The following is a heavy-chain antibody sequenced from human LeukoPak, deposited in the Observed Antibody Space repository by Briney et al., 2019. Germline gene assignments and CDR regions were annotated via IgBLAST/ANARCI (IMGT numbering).Heavy chain of an antibody. CDR2: IYYSGST. D-gene: IGHD3-3*01. V-gene: IGHV4-39*07. J-gene: IGHJ4*02. Sequence: SETLSLTCTVSGGSISSSSYYWGWIRQPPGKGLEWIGSIYYSGSTYYNPSLKSRVTISVDTSKNQFSLKLSSVTAADTAVYYCGGADFWGGYLDYWGQGTLVTVSS. CDR3: GGADFWGGYLDY. CDR1: GGSISSSSYY.